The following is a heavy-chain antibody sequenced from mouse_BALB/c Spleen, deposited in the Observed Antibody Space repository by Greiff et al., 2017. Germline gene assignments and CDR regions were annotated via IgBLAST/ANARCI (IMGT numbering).Heavy chain of an antibody. J-gene: IGHJ2*01. CDR1: GFTFSSYG. CDR2: ISSGGSYT. CDR3: ARRPPGGEEVDY. D-gene: IGHD1-1*02. Sequence: EVKLVESGGDLVKPGGSLKLSCAASGFTFSSYGMSWVRQTPDKRLEWVATISSGGSYTYYPDSVKGRFTISRDNAKNTLYLQMSSLKSEDTAMYYCARRPPGGEEVDYWGQGTTLTVSS. V-gene: IGHV5-6*02.